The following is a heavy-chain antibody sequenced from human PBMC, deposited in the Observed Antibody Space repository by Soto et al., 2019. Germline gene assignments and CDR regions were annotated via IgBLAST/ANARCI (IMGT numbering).Heavy chain of an antibody. J-gene: IGHJ5*02. Sequence: SETLSLTCFVSGYSITAGGYYWSWIRHHPGKGLEWIGSFYSSGSIIYNPSLRSRVSISGDTSSNQFSMSLTSVTAADTARYYCARMYSSGSGWFHPWGQGTLVTASS. CDR3: ARMYSSGSGWFHP. CDR1: GYSITAGGYY. D-gene: IGHD6-19*01. CDR2: FYSSGSI. V-gene: IGHV4-31*03.